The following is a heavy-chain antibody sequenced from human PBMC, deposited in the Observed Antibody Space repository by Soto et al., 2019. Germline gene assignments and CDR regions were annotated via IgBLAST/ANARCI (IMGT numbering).Heavy chain of an antibody. V-gene: IGHV3-21*01. CDR1: GFTFSSYS. D-gene: IGHD6-19*01. CDR3: ARVSGRKYYFDY. CDR2: ISSSSSYI. Sequence: GSLRLSCAAFGFTFSSYSMNWVRQAPGKGLEWVSSISSSSSYIYYADSVKGRFTISRDNAKNSLYLQMNSLRAEDTAVYYCARVSGRKYYFDYWGQGTLVTVSS. J-gene: IGHJ4*02.